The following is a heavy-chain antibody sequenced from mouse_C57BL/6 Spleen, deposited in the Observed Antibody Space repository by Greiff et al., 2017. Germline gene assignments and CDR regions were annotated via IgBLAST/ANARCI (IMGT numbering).Heavy chain of an antibody. J-gene: IGHJ4*01. CDR3: ARDAPNWDYAMDY. Sequence: DVMLVESGGGLVQSGRSLRLSCATSGFTFSDFYMEWVRQAPGKGLEWIAASRNKANDYTTEYSASVKGRFIVSRDTSQSILYLQMNALRAEDTAIYYCARDAPNWDYAMDYWGQGTSVTVSS. CDR1: GFTFSDFY. CDR2: SRNKANDYTT. V-gene: IGHV7-1*01. D-gene: IGHD4-1*01.